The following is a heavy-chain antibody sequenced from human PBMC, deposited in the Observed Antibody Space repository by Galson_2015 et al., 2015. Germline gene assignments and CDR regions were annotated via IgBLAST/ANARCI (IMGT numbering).Heavy chain of an antibody. V-gene: IGHV3-23*01. CDR1: GFIFSSYG. CDR2: ISGSGLDWVSSISGSGATT. Sequence: SLRLSCAASGFIFSSYGMNWVRQAPGEGLEWVSSISGSGLDWVSSISGSGATTYYTDSVKGRFTISRDNSKNTLYLQVSSLRADDTAVYYCLKGGWGTTFDSWGQGTLVTVSS. CDR3: LKGGWGTTFDS. J-gene: IGHJ4*02. D-gene: IGHD6-19*01.